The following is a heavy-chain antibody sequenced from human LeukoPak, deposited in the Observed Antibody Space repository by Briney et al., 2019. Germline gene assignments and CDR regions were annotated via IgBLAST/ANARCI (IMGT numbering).Heavy chain of an antibody. J-gene: IGHJ4*02. V-gene: IGHV4-4*09. D-gene: IGHD2-15*01. Sequence: SETLSLTCTVSGGSISSYYWSWIRQPPGKGLEWIGYIYTSGSTNYNPSLKSRVTISVDTSKNQSSLKLSSVTAADTAVYYCAGGMFYCSGGSCDDYWGQGTLVTVSS. CDR1: GGSISSYY. CDR3: AGGMFYCSGGSCDDY. CDR2: IYTSGST.